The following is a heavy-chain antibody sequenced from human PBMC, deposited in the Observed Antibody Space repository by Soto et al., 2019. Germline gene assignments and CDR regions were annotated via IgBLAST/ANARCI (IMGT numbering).Heavy chain of an antibody. Sequence: QVQLVESGGGVVQPGRSLRLSCAASGFTFSSYGIHWVRQAPGKGLEWVAVISYDGSNKYYADSVKGRFTISRDNSKNSLNLQMNNLRGVDAAVEYVAKDACDTWGGYGGPDYWGQGTLVTVSS. D-gene: IGHD3-3*01. CDR2: ISYDGSNK. CDR1: GFTFSSYG. CDR3: AKDACDTWGGYGGPDY. J-gene: IGHJ4*02. V-gene: IGHV3-30*18.